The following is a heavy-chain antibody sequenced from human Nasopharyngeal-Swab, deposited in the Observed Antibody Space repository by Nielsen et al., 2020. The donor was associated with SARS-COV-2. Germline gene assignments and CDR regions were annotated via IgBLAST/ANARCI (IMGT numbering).Heavy chain of an antibody. CDR1: GGSVSSGSYY. D-gene: IGHD5-24*01. Sequence: SETLSPTCTVSGGSVSSGSYYWSWIRQPPGKGLEWIGYIYYSGSTNYNPSLKSRVTISVDTSKNQFSLKLSSVTAADTAVYYCARVDGYHAFDIWGQGTMVTVSS. J-gene: IGHJ3*02. CDR3: ARVDGYHAFDI. V-gene: IGHV4-61*01. CDR2: IYYSGST.